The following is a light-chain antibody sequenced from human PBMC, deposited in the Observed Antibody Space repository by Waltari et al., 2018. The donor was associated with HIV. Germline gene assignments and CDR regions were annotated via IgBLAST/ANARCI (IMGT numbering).Light chain of an antibody. V-gene: IGLV2-23*01. CDR1: SSDVGNYNF. J-gene: IGLJ3*02. CDR2: EGT. Sequence: QSALTQPASVSGSPGQSITISCTGTSSDVGNYNFVSWYQQPQGKAPNLMIYEGTKRASGVPKWFSGSKSGNTAALTISGLQPEDEGNDFCCSYAGSTTWVFGGGPLLTVL. CDR3: CSYAGSTTWV.